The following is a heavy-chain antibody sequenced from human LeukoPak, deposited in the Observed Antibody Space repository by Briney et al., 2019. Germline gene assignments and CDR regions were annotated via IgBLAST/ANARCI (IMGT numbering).Heavy chain of an antibody. CDR3: AALDTQFDP. CDR2: IYYSGST. Sequence: PSETLSLTCTVSGGSISSYYWSWIRQPRGKGLEWIGYIYYSGSTNYNPSLKSRVTISVDTSKNQFSLKLSSVTAADTAVYYCAALDTQFDPWGQGTLVTVSS. J-gene: IGHJ5*02. CDR1: GGSISSYY. V-gene: IGHV4-59*08.